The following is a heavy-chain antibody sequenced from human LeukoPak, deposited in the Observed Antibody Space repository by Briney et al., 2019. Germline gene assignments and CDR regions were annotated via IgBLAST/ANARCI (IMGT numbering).Heavy chain of an antibody. CDR1: GFTFSSYA. Sequence: GGSLRLSCAASGFTFSSYAMSWVRQAPGKGLEWVSAISGSGGSTYYADSVKGRFTISRDNSKNTLYLHMNSLRAEDTAVYYCAKDEGVLRYLEWSPNYFDDWGQGTLVTVSS. D-gene: IGHD3-3*01. V-gene: IGHV3-23*01. CDR3: AKDEGVLRYLEWSPNYFDD. CDR2: ISGSGGST. J-gene: IGHJ4*02.